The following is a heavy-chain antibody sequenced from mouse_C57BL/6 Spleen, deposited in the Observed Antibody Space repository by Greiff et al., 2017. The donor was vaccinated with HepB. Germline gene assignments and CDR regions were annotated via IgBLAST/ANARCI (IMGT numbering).Heavy chain of an antibody. Sequence: EVQLQQSGPELVKPGASVKISCKASGYTFTDYYMNWVKQSHGKSLEWIGDINPNNGGTSYNQKFKGKATLTVDKSSSTAYMELRSLTSEDSAVYYCARAGDDYHWYFDVWGTGTTVTVSS. J-gene: IGHJ1*03. V-gene: IGHV1-26*01. CDR1: GYTFTDYY. CDR3: ARAGDDYHWYFDV. D-gene: IGHD2-4*01. CDR2: INPNNGGT.